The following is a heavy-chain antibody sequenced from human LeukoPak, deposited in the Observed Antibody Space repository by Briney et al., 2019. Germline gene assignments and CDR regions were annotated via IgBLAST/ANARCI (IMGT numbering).Heavy chain of an antibody. V-gene: IGHV1-2*02. CDR2: INPNSGGT. CDR3: ARLGFGESHPIDY. J-gene: IGHJ4*02. D-gene: IGHD3-10*01. CDR1: GYTFTGYY. Sequence: ASVKVSCKASGYTFTGYYMHWVRQAPGQGLEWMGWINPNSGGTNYAQKFQGRVTMTRDTSISTAYMELSRLRSDDTAVYYCARLGFGESHPIDYWGQGTLVTVSS.